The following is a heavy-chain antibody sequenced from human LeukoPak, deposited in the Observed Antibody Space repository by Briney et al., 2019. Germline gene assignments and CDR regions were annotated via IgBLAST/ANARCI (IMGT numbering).Heavy chain of an antibody. CDR3: AKGVDFWSGLDY. CDR1: GFTFRSYA. CDR2: ISGSGGST. V-gene: IGHV3-23*01. J-gene: IGHJ4*02. Sequence: PGGSLRLSCTASGFTFRSYAMTWVRQAPGKGLEWVSVISGSGGSTYYADSVKGRFTNSRDNSNNPLYLQMNGLRAEDTAVYYCAKGVDFWSGLDYWGQATLVTVSS. D-gene: IGHD3-3*01.